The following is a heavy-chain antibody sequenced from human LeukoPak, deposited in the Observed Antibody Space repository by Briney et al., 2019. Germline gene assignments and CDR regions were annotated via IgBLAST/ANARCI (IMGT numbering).Heavy chain of an antibody. V-gene: IGHV4-59*01. D-gene: IGHD4-17*01. CDR3: ARGNGDPQYFQR. CDR2: IYYSGST. Sequence: SETLSLTCTVSGGSISSYYWSWIRQPPGKGLEWIGYIYYSGSTNYNPSLKSRVTISVDTSKNQFSLKLSSVTAADTAVYYCARGNGDPQYFQRWGQGTLVTVSS. CDR1: GGSISSYY. J-gene: IGHJ1*01.